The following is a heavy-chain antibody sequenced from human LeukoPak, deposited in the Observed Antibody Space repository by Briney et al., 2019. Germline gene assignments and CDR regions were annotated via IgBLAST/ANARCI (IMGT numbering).Heavy chain of an antibody. J-gene: IGHJ5*02. D-gene: IGHD3-10*01. CDR1: GGPISSYY. Sequence: SETLSLTCTVSGGPISSYYWSWIRQPPGKGLEGIGYIYYSGSTNYNPSLKSRVTISVDTSKNQFSLKLSSVTAADTAVYYCARDKGGSGSYHNWFDPWGQGTLVTVSS. V-gene: IGHV4-59*01. CDR3: ARDKGGSGSYHNWFDP. CDR2: IYYSGST.